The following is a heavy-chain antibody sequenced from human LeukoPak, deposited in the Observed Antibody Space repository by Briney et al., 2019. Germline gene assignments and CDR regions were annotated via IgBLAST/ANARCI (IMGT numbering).Heavy chain of an antibody. CDR1: GFTFSSYS. Sequence: GGSLRLSCAASGFTFSSYSMNWVRQAPGKGLEWVSYISSSSSTIYYADSVKGRFTISRDNARNSLYLQMNSLRAEDTAVYYCARDSEYQLLDYWGQGTLVTVSS. D-gene: IGHD2-2*01. V-gene: IGHV3-48*01. J-gene: IGHJ4*02. CDR2: ISSSSSTI. CDR3: ARDSEYQLLDY.